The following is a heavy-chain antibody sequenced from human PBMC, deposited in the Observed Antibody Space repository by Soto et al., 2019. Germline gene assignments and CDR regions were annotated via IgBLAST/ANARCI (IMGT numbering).Heavy chain of an antibody. J-gene: IGHJ4*02. D-gene: IGHD3-22*01. V-gene: IGHV4-39*01. CDR2: INHSGST. CDR3: ARLGGYVSVGYYYLWDS. Sequence: QLQLQESGPGLVKPSATMSLTCRVSDGSMNRDSYYWGWIRQPPGKGLEWIGVINHSGSTYHNLSLKGRVTMSVDASRNQFCLKLTSMTAADTAVYYCARLGGYVSVGYYYLWDSWGQGTLVTVSS. CDR1: DGSMNRDSYY.